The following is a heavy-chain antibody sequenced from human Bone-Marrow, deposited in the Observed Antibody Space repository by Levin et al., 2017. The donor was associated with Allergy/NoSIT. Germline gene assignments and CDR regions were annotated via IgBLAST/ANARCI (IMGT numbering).Heavy chain of an antibody. D-gene: IGHD3-3*02. CDR2: INPNSGDT. CDR1: GYTFTDYF. CDR3: ARISRAACDM. J-gene: IGHJ3*02. Sequence: ASVKVSCKASGYTFTDYFIHWVRLAPGQGLEWMGWINPNSGDTDSSQNFQGTVTMTRDTSISTAYMEVTSLTSNDTALYYCARISRAACDMWGQGTVVTVSS. V-gene: IGHV1-2*02.